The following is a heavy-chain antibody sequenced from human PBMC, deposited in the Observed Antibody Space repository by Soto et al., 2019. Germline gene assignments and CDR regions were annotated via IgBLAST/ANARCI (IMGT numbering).Heavy chain of an antibody. CDR2: IYYTGST. CDR1: DGSLNRGGYH. CDR3: ARAGSGRFDP. Sequence: QVQLQESGPGLVKPSQTLSLSCTVSDGSLNRGGYHWSWIRQHPGKGLEWIGYIYYTGSTSYNPSLKCRVIISLETSKNQFSLTLTSVTAADTAVYYCARAGSGRFDPWGQGTLVTVSS. J-gene: IGHJ5*02. V-gene: IGHV4-31*03.